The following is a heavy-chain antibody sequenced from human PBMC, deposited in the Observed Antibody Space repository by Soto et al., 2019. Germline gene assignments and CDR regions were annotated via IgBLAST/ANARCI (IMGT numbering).Heavy chain of an antibody. J-gene: IGHJ6*02. V-gene: IGHV3-30*18. CDR1: VFTFSNYG. CDR3: TKRRNVLRFLEWSSGMEV. CDR2: ISDDGSNK. D-gene: IGHD3-3*01. Sequence: WWSLRLSCSASVFTFSNYGMHWFRQAPGKGLEWVAFISDDGSNKYYADSMKGRFTMSRDNSKSTLYLQMNSLRVGDTAVYYCTKRRNVLRFLEWSSGMEVWGQGTTVTVSS.